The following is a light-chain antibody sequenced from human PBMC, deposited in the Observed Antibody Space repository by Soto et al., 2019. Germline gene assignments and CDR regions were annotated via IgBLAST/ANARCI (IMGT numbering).Light chain of an antibody. Sequence: EIVLTQSPATLSLSPGERATLYCRASQSVSSYLAWSQQKPGQAPTLLIYDSSNRDTGIPARFSGRGSGTDFNLTISSLEPEDCAVDYCQPHSYWPALTFGGGTKVLSK. CDR1: QSVSSY. CDR3: QPHSYWPALT. V-gene: IGKV3-11*01. J-gene: IGKJ4*01. CDR2: DSS.